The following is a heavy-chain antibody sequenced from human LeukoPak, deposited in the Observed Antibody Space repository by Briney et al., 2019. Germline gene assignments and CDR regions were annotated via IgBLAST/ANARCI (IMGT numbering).Heavy chain of an antibody. CDR1: GYTFISCG. CDR2: ISAYNGNT. V-gene: IGHV1-18*01. D-gene: IGHD1-20*01. Sequence: ASVKVSCKASGYTFISCGISWVRQAPGQGLEWMGWISAYNGNTNYAQKLQGRVTMTTDTSTSTAYMELRSLRSDDTAVYYCAREGTRITGTTRLWFDPWGQGTLVTVSS. CDR3: AREGTRITGTTRLWFDP. J-gene: IGHJ5*02.